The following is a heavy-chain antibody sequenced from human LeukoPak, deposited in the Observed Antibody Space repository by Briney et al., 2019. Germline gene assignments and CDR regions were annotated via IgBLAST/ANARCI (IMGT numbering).Heavy chain of an antibody. V-gene: IGHV3-43D*03. CDR3: AKPLEGRAVAGWELPLDY. CDR2: ISWDGGST. D-gene: IGHD1-26*01. Sequence: GALRLSCAASGFTFDDYAMHGVRQAPGKGLEWVSLISWDGGSTYYADSVKGRFTISRDNSKNSLYLQMNSLRAEDTALYYCAKPLEGRAVAGWELPLDYWGQGTLVTVSS. CDR1: GFTFDDYA. J-gene: IGHJ4*02.